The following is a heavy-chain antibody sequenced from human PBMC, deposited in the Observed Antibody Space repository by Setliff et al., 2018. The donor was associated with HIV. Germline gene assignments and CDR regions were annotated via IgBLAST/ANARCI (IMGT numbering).Heavy chain of an antibody. CDR2: IYHNGST. Sequence: SETLSLTCTVSGGSISIGGYYWGWIGQHPGKGLEWIGYIYHNGSTYYNPSLKSRVIISVDTSKNQFSLKLSSVTAADTAVYYCARRGGSRAATSSYYYMEVWGKGTTVTVSS. V-gene: IGHV4-31*03. CDR1: GGSISIGGYY. CDR3: ARRGGSRAATSSYYYMEV. D-gene: IGHD2-15*01. J-gene: IGHJ6*03.